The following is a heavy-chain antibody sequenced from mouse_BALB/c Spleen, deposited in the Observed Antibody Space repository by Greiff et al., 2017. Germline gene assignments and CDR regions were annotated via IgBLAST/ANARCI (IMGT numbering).Heavy chain of an antibody. V-gene: IGHV3-2*02. D-gene: IGHD2-14*01. J-gene: IGHJ3*01. Sequence: EVKLVESGPGLVKPSQSLSLTCTVTGYSITSDYAWNWIRQFPGNKLEWMGYISYSGSTSSNPSLKSRISITRDTSKNQFFLQLNSVTTEDTATYDSASRIGPKGFAYWGQGTLVTVSA. CDR2: ISYSGST. CDR1: GYSITSDYA. CDR3: ASRIGPKGFAY.